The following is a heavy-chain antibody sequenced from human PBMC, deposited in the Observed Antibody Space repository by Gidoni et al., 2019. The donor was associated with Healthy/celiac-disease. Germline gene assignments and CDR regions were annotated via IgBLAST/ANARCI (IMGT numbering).Heavy chain of an antibody. Sequence: LEWVAVISYDGSNKYYADSVKGRFTISRDNSKNTLYLQMNSLRAEDTAVYYCAKVRGSYYYGSGSYYNRWSYGMDVWGQGTTVTVSS. D-gene: IGHD3-10*01. V-gene: IGHV3-30*18. J-gene: IGHJ6*02. CDR3: AKVRGSYYYGSGSYYNRWSYGMDV. CDR2: ISYDGSNK.